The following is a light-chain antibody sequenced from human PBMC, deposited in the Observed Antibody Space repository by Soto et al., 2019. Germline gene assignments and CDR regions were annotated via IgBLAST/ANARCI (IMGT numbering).Light chain of an antibody. CDR1: QSISGT. J-gene: IGKJ4*01. Sequence: MTQSPSTLSSSLGDRATLSCRASQSISGTLAWYQHKPGQTPRLLIYDTSTRATGVPTRFSGSRSGAEFTLTINSLQSEDFAVYYCQPYNNWPLTFGGGTKVDIK. V-gene: IGKV3-15*01. CDR3: QPYNNWPLT. CDR2: DTS.